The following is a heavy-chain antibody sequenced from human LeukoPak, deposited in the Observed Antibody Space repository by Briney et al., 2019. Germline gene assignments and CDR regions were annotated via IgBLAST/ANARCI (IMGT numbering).Heavy chain of an antibody. CDR1: GFTFSSYG. Sequence: PGGSPRLSCAASGFTFSSYGMHWVRQAPGKGLEWVAVIWYDGSNKYYADSVKGRFTISRDNSKNTLYLQMNSLRAEDTAVYYCARDTEDTAMTIDYWGQGTLVTVSS. V-gene: IGHV3-33*01. D-gene: IGHD5-18*01. J-gene: IGHJ4*02. CDR2: IWYDGSNK. CDR3: ARDTEDTAMTIDY.